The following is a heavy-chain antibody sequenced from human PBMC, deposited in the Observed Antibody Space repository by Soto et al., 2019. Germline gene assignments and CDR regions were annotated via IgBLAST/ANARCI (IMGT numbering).Heavy chain of an antibody. V-gene: IGHV1-69*13. D-gene: IGHD2-8*02. CDR3: ASSTLVASEAEYYYYYGMDV. CDR1: GGTFSSYA. CDR2: IIPIFGTA. J-gene: IGHJ6*02. Sequence: ASVKVSCKASGGTFSSYAISWVRQAPGQGLEWMGGIIPIFGTANYAQKFQGRVTITADESTSTAYMELSSLRSEDTAVYYCASSTLVASEAEYYYYYGMDVWGQGTTVTVSS.